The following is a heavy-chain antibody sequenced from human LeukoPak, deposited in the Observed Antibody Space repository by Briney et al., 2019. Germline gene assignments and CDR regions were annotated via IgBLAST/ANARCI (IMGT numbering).Heavy chain of an antibody. V-gene: IGHV3-30*18. CDR3: AKQYCSRVSCYLDY. CDR2: ISYDGSNK. Sequence: PGRSLRLSCAASGFTFSSYGMHWVRQAPGKGLEWVAVISYDGSNKYYADSVRGRFTISRDNSKNTLYLQMNSLRAEDTAVYYCAKQYCSRVSCYLDYWGQGTLVTVSS. D-gene: IGHD2-15*01. J-gene: IGHJ4*02. CDR1: GFTFSSYG.